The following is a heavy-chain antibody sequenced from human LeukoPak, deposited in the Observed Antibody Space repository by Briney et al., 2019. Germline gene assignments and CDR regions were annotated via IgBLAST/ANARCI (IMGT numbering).Heavy chain of an antibody. CDR3: ARRAPGEDSSRYYYYYMDV. V-gene: IGHV3-48*04. CDR2: IKSGSFNI. Sequence: VGSPRLSPAPSGVTLSRFGTSGVRDAPEKGLERISYIKSGSFNIYYADSVRGRFTISRDNAKNSLYLQMNSLRAEDTAVYYCARRAPGEDSSRYYYYYMDVWGKGTTVTVSS. J-gene: IGHJ6*03. D-gene: IGHD6-13*01. CDR1: GVTLSRFG.